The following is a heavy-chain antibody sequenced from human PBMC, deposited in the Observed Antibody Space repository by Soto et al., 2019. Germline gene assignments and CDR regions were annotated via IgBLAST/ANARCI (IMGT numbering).Heavy chain of an antibody. CDR3: VRTSLVVAAATREDY. CDR1: GFTFSSYW. Sequence: EVQLVESGGGLVQPGGSLRLSCAASGFTFSSYWMHWVRQAQGKGLVWVSRINSDGSSTSYADSVKGRFTISRDNAKNTLYLQMNSLRAEDTAVYYGVRTSLVVAAATREDYWGQGTLVTVSS. V-gene: IGHV3-74*01. J-gene: IGHJ4*02. D-gene: IGHD2-15*01. CDR2: INSDGSST.